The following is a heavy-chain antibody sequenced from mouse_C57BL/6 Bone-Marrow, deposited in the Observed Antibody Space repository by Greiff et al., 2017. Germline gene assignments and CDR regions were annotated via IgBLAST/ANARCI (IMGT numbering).Heavy chain of an antibody. V-gene: IGHV1-69*01. D-gene: IGHD2-12*01. CDR1: GYTFTSYW. CDR3: AREGYSGDFDY. J-gene: IGHJ2*01. Sequence: VQLQQPGAELVMPGASVKLSCKASGYTFTSYWMHWVKQRPGQGLEWIGEIDPSDSYTNYNQKFKGKSTLTVYKSSSTAYMQLSSLTSEDSAVYYCAREGYSGDFDYWGQGTTLTVSS. CDR2: IDPSDSYT.